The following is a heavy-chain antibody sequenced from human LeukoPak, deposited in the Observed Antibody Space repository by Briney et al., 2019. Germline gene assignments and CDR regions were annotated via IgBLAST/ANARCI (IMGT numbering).Heavy chain of an antibody. V-gene: IGHV4-59*12. CDR2: IYYSGST. Sequence: SETLSLTCAVYGGSISSYYWSWIRQPPGKGLEWIGYIYYSGSTNYNPSLKSRVTISVDTSKNQFSLKLSSVTSADTAVYYCARGSGYTYGYPFDSWGQGTLVTVSS. CDR1: GGSISSYY. CDR3: ARGSGYTYGYPFDS. J-gene: IGHJ4*02. D-gene: IGHD5-18*01.